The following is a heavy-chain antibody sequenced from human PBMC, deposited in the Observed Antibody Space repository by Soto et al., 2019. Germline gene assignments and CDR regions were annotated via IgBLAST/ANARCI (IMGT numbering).Heavy chain of an antibody. CDR2: INPNSGGT. V-gene: IGHV1-2*02. CDR1: GYTFTGYY. J-gene: IGHJ4*02. D-gene: IGHD2-15*01. CDR3: ARDLAKGGGSAGFDY. Sequence: QVQLVQSGAEVKKPGASVKVSCKASGYTFTGYYIHWVRQAPGQGLEWMGWINPNSGGTKYPQKVQGRVTMTRDTSISTVYMSLTGLKSDDTAVYFCARDLAKGGGSAGFDYWGQGTLVAVSS.